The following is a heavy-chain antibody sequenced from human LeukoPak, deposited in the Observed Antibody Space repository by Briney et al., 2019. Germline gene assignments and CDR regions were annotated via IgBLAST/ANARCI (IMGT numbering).Heavy chain of an antibody. CDR1: GYTFTAGYY. CDR3: VRDNGAY. Sequence: SVKVSCTASGYTFTAGYYIHWVRQAPGQGLDWMGRINSYSGGTNYALKFQGRVTMTRDTSMSTAYMDLSSLTSDDTAVYFCVRDNGAYWGQGTLVTVSS. D-gene: IGHD2-8*01. V-gene: IGHV1-2*06. J-gene: IGHJ4*02. CDR2: INSYSGGT.